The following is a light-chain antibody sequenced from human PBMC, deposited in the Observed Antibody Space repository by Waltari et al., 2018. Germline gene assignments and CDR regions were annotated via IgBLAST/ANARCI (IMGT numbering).Light chain of an antibody. Sequence: QSALTQEASVSGTVGQKVTTSCAGNSHNVGSYAVGWYQQLSHGAPKILILGNSLPSGIPDRFSGSKSGTTASLTISGLQPEDEADYYCSTWDYSLSAHVFGGGTKLTVL. V-gene: IGLV1-44*01. CDR1: SHNVGSYA. CDR3: STWDYSLSAHV. J-gene: IGLJ3*02. CDR2: GNS.